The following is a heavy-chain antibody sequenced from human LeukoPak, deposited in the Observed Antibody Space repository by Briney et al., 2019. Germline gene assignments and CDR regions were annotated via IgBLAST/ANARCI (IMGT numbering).Heavy chain of an antibody. D-gene: IGHD3-10*01. J-gene: IGHJ5*02. CDR3: ARHHFGSGSWLFDL. Sequence: SETLSLTCSVSGGSISKYYWSWTRQPPGKGLEWIGYIYHSGSTNYNPSLNSRVTISVDTSRIQFSLKLSSVTAADTAVYYCARHHFGSGSWLFDLWGQGILVTVSS. CDR2: IYHSGST. CDR1: GGSISKYY. V-gene: IGHV4-59*08.